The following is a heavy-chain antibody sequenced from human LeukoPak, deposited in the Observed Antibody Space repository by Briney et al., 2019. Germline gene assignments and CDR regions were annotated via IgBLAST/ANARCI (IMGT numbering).Heavy chain of an antibody. D-gene: IGHD6-13*01. Sequence: PSETLSLTCTLSGGSISSSSYYWGWIRQPPGKGLEWIGSIYYSGSTYYNPSLKSRVTISVDTSKNQFSLKLSSVTAADTAVYYCARHEKYSSSWYVDYWGQGTLVTVSS. CDR1: GGSISSSSYY. CDR2: IYYSGST. CDR3: ARHEKYSSSWYVDY. V-gene: IGHV4-39*01. J-gene: IGHJ4*02.